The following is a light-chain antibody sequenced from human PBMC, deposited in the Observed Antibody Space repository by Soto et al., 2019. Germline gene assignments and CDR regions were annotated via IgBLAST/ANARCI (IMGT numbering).Light chain of an antibody. CDR3: AAWDDSLSGYV. V-gene: IGLV1-44*01. J-gene: IGLJ1*01. CDR2: NNN. Sequence: QSVLTQPPSASGTPGQRVTISCSGSSSNIGSNTVNWYQQLPGTAPKLLIYNNNQRPSGVPDRFSGSKSGTSASLAISGLRSEDEADYYCAAWDDSLSGYVFGTGTKLTVL. CDR1: SSNIGSNT.